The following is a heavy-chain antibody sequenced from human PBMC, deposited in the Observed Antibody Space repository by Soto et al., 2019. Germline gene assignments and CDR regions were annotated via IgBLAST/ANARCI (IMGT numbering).Heavy chain of an antibody. V-gene: IGHV1-3*01. D-gene: IGHD3-16*01. CDR1: GYTFTSYA. CDR3: ARDKGGESNNWFDP. J-gene: IGHJ5*02. Sequence: QVQLVQSGAEVKKPGASVKVSCKASGYTFTSYAMHWVRQAPGQSLDWMGWINAGNGNTKYSQKFQGRVTITRDTSASTAYMELSSLRSEDTAVYYCARDKGGESNNWFDPWGKGTLVTVSS. CDR2: INAGNGNT.